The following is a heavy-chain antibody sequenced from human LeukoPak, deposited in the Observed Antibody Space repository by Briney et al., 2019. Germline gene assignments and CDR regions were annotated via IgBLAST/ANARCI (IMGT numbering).Heavy chain of an antibody. CDR1: GFTFSNSA. V-gene: IGHV3-23*01. CDR2: LSGSGITT. Sequence: PGGSLRLSCAASGFTFSNSAMSWVRQAPGKGLEWVSTLSGSGITTYYADSVKGRFTISRDNSKNTLYLQMNSLRAEDTAVYYCAKGIYSSGWSYFDYWVHGTLVTVCS. D-gene: IGHD6-19*01. CDR3: AKGIYSSGWSYFDY. J-gene: IGHJ4*01.